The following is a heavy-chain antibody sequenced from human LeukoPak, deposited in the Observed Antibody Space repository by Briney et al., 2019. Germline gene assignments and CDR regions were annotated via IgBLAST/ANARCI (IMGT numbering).Heavy chain of an antibody. CDR3: ARTDIVVVPAANSNWYFDL. CDR1: GYTFTSYG. CDR2: ISAYNGNT. J-gene: IGHJ2*01. D-gene: IGHD2-2*01. V-gene: IGHV1-18*01. Sequence: GASVKVSCKASGYTFTSYGISWVRQAPGQGLEWMGWISAYNGNTNYAQKLQGRVTMTTDTSTSTAYMELRSLRSDDTAVYYCARTDIVVVPAANSNWYFDLWGRGTLVTVSS.